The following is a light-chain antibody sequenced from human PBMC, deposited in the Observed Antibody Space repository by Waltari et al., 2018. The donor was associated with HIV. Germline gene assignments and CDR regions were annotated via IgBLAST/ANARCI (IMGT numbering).Light chain of an antibody. CDR2: DVT. CDR3: TSYTVNSGLV. CDR1: SSDGGDFNY. Sequence: QSALTQPASVSGSPGQSITISCTGTSSDGGDFNYYSWAQQQRSTAPTLLNYDVTGRPSGVSYRSSGSKSGNTASLTISGLQTEDAALYYCTSYTVNSGLVFGGGTRLAV. J-gene: IGLJ3*02. V-gene: IGLV2-14*01.